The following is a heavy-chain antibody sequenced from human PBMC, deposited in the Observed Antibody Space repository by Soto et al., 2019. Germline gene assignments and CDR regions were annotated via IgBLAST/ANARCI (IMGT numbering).Heavy chain of an antibody. CDR2: INQDGSQR. J-gene: IGHJ4*02. V-gene: IGHV3-7*05. Sequence: EEQLVESGGGLVQPGESLTLSCRTPGFTFNNYWMSWLRQAPGKGLEWVANINQDGSQRYYVDSAKGRFTFSRDNAKTSLYLQMNSLRVEDTALYYCARFSRSHDTEYWGQGTLVSVSS. CDR3: ARFSRSHDTEY. CDR1: GFTFNNYW.